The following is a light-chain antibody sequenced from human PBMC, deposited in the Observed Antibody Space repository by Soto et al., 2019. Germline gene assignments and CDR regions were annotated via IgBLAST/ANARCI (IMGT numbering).Light chain of an antibody. CDR2: DVS. V-gene: IGLV2-14*03. J-gene: IGLJ1*01. CDR1: SSDVGRYNY. CDR3: SSYRSSSTYV. Sequence: QSALTQPASVSGSPGQSITISCTGTSSDVGRYNYVSWYQQYPGKAPKLMLYDVSKRPSGVADRFAGSKPGNTASLTISGLQPEDEADYYCSSYRSSSTYVFGTGTKVTVL.